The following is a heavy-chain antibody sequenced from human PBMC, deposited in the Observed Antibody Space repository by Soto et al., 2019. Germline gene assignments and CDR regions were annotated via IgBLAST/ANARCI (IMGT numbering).Heavy chain of an antibody. Sequence: QVQLVESGGGVVQPGRSLRLSCAASGFTFSSYGMHWVRQAPGKGLEWVAVISYDGSNKYYADSVKGRFTISRDNSKNTRYLQMNSLRAEDTAVYYCAKDPRKAVAGTGVDYWGQGTLVTVSS. CDR1: GFTFSSYG. J-gene: IGHJ4*02. D-gene: IGHD6-19*01. V-gene: IGHV3-30*18. CDR2: ISYDGSNK. CDR3: AKDPRKAVAGTGVDY.